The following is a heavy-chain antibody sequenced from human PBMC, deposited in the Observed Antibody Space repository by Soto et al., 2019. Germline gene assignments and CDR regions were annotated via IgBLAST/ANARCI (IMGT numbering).Heavy chain of an antibody. J-gene: IGHJ6*02. CDR2: IIPILDTP. D-gene: IGHD2-2*01. CDR3: ARGRASWYDYGMDV. V-gene: IGHV1-69*16. Sequence: CKARRGRYGGYTFSWLRHEPEQGLEWMGGIIPILDTPNYAQKFQGRVTITADESTSTAYMELSSLRSEDTAVYYCARGRASWYDYGMDVCGQGTTVNVSS. CDR1: RGRYGGYT.